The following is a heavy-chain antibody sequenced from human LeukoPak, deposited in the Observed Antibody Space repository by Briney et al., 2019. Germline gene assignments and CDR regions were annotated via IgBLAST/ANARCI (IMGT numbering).Heavy chain of an antibody. CDR2: ISSGGTTI. V-gene: IGHV3-48*03. Sequence: GGSLRLSCAASGFTFSSFEMNWVRQAPGKGLEWLSYISSGGTTIYYADSVKGRFTISRDNAKNSLYLQMNSLRAEDTAVYYCARAPHYDSSGYPGLFAFDIWGQGTMVTVSS. CDR3: ARAPHYDSSGYPGLFAFDI. J-gene: IGHJ3*02. D-gene: IGHD3-22*01. CDR1: GFTFSSFE.